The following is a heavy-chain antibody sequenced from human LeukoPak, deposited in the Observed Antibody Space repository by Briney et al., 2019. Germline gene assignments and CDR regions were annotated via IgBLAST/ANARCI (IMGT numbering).Heavy chain of an antibody. J-gene: IGHJ4*02. CDR3: ARDLYDSSGYYYEYDY. V-gene: IGHV3-21*01. CDR2: ISGSSSYI. D-gene: IGHD3-22*01. CDR1: GFTFSSYS. Sequence: PGGSLRLSCAAYGFTFSSYSMNWVRQAPGKGLEWVSSISGSSSYIYYADSVKGRFTISRDNAKNSLYLQMNSLRAEDTAVYYCARDLYDSSGYYYEYDYWGQGTLVTVSS.